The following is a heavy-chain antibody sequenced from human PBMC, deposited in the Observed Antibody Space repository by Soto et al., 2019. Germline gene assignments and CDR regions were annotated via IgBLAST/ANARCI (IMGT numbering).Heavy chain of an antibody. Sequence: SETLSLTCAVSGYSISSSNWWGWIRQPPGKGLEWIGYIYYSGTTYYNPSLKSRVTMSVDTSRNQFSLKLTSVTAVDTAVYYCARREIQGPIDYWGQGTLVT. CDR2: IYYSGTT. D-gene: IGHD1-26*01. V-gene: IGHV4-28*01. J-gene: IGHJ4*02. CDR3: ARREIQGPIDY. CDR1: GYSISSSNW.